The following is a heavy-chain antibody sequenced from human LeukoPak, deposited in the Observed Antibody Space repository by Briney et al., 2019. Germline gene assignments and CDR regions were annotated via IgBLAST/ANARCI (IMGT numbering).Heavy chain of an antibody. CDR1: GYTFTSNY. J-gene: IGHJ4*02. V-gene: IGHV1-46*01. CDR2: IYPRDGST. CDR3: ARDQEGFDD. Sequence: GASVKVSCKASGYTFTSNYIHWVRQAPGQGLEWMGMIYPRDGSTSYAQKFQGRVTVTRDTSTSTVHMELSGLRSEDTAVYYCARDQEGFDDWGQGTLVTVSS.